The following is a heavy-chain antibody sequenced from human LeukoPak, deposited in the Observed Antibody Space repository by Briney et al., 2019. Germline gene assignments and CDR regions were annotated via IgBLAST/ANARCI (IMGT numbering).Heavy chain of an antibody. J-gene: IGHJ5*02. V-gene: IGHV3-13*01. CDR2: IGTAGDT. Sequence: PGGSLRLSCAASGFTFSSYDMHWVRQATGKGLEWVSAIGTAGDTYYPGSVKGRFTISRENAKNSLYLQMNSLRAEDTAVYYCARGLYYYGSGSYYNPMWFDPWGQGTLVTVSS. CDR3: ARGLYYYGSGSYYNPMWFDP. CDR1: GFTFSSYD. D-gene: IGHD3-10*01.